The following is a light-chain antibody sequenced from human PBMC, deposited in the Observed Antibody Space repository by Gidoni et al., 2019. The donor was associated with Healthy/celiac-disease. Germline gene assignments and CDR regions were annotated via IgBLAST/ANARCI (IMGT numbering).Light chain of an antibody. CDR2: DAS. CDR1: QSISSW. CDR3: QQYNSFPCT. Sequence: IQMPQSPSTLSASVGDRVTITCRASQSISSWLAWYQQKPGKAPKPLIYDASSLESGVPSRCSGSGSGTEFTLTISSLQPDEFATYYCQQYNSFPCTFGQGTKLEIK. J-gene: IGKJ2*02. V-gene: IGKV1-5*01.